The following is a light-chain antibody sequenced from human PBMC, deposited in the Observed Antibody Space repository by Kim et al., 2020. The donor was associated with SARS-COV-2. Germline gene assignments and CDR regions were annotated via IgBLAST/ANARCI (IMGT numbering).Light chain of an antibody. CDR1: SANIGRNY. CDR3: TSWDDSLSGVV. J-gene: IGLJ3*02. Sequence: QSVLTQPPSASETPGQRVTISCSGNSANIGRNYVYWYQQLPGTAPKLLMYKNNQRPSGVPDRFSGSKSGTSASLAISGLRSEDEADYFCTSWDDSLSGVVFGGGTQLTVL. CDR2: KNN. V-gene: IGLV1-47*01.